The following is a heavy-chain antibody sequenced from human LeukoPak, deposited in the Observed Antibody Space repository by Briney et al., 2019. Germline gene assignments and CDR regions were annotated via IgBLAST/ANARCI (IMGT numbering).Heavy chain of an antibody. CDR1: GYSFTSYW. J-gene: IGHJ5*02. V-gene: IGHV5-51*01. CDR2: IYPGDSDT. D-gene: IGHD6-13*01. Sequence: GESLKISCKGSGYSFTSYWIGWVRQMPGKGLEWMGIIYPGDSDTRYSPSFQGQVTISADKSISTAYLQWSSLKASDTAMYYCARGRIAAAGTCWFDPWGQGTLVTVSS. CDR3: ARGRIAAAGTCWFDP.